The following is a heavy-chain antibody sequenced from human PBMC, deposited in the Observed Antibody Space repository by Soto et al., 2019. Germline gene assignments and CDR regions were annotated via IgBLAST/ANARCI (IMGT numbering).Heavy chain of an antibody. V-gene: IGHV3-23*01. CDR2: ISGSGGST. Sequence: PGGSLRLSCAASGFTFSSYAMSWVRQAPGKGLEWVSAISGSGGSTYYADSVKGRFTISRDNSKNTLYLQMNSLRAEDTAVYYCAKGEATMVRGGFCHFDYWGQGTLVAVSS. CDR3: AKGEATMVRGGFCHFDY. J-gene: IGHJ4*02. CDR1: GFTFSSYA. D-gene: IGHD3-10*01.